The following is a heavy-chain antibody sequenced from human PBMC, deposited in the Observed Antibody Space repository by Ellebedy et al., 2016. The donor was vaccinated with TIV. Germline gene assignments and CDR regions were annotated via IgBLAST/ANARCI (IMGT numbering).Heavy chain of an antibody. V-gene: IGHV3-30*18. CDR2: ISYDGSNK. J-gene: IGHJ5*02. Sequence: GESLKISXAASGFTFSSYGMHWVRQAPGKELEWVAVISYDGSNKYYADSVKGRFTISRDNSKNTLYLQMNSLRAEDTAVYYCAKDHEDSSTLYNWFDPWGQGTLVTVSS. D-gene: IGHD6-6*01. CDR3: AKDHEDSSTLYNWFDP. CDR1: GFTFSSYG.